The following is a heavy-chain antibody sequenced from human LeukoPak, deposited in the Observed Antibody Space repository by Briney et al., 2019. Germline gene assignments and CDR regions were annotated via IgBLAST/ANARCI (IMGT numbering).Heavy chain of an antibody. D-gene: IGHD3-9*01. J-gene: IGHJ4*02. CDR1: GFTFNNYA. Sequence: GGSLRLSCAASGFTFNNYAMSWVRQAPGKGLEWVSVISGSGSNTYYADSVKGRFTISRDNSENTLYLQMNSPRAEDTAIYYCAESFDYDVLTGQDYWGQGTLVTVSS. CDR2: ISGSGSNT. CDR3: AESFDYDVLTGQDY. V-gene: IGHV3-23*01.